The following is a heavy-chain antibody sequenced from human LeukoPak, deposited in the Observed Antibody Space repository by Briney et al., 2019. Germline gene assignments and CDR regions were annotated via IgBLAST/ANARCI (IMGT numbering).Heavy chain of an antibody. CDR1: AFTFNDFG. CDR2: ISWDGPNT. CDR3: ARDHCSSTTCYFED. Sequence: PGGSLTLSCVASAFTFNDFGLSWVRHVPGGGLEWVARISWDGPNTGYADSVKGRFTSSRDNAENSLFLQMNSLTADDTALYYCARDHCSSTTCYFEDWGQGTLVSVSS. J-gene: IGHJ4*02. D-gene: IGHD2-2*01. V-gene: IGHV3-20*04.